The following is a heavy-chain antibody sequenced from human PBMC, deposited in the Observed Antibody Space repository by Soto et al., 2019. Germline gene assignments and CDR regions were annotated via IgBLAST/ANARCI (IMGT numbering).Heavy chain of an antibody. D-gene: IGHD4-17*01. CDR3: ARGLTEGYGTDYYYYGMDV. J-gene: IGHJ6*02. V-gene: IGHV3-21*01. Sequence: GGALGLSCAASGFTFRSYSMNWVRQAPGKGVEWVSSISSSSSYIYYADSVKGRFTISRDNAKNSLYLQMNSLRAEDTAVYYCARGLTEGYGTDYYYYGMDVWGQGTTVTVSS. CDR1: GFTFRSYS. CDR2: ISSSSSYI.